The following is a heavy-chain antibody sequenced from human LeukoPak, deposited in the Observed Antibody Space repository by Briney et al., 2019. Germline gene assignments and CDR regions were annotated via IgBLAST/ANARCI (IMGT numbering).Heavy chain of an antibody. J-gene: IGHJ4*02. CDR1: GFSFSSYG. V-gene: IGHV3-30*02. CDR3: AKCSAGNCDIDY. Sequence: GGSLRLTCAASGFSFSSYGMHWVRQAPGKGLEWLTFIWFDGSQTYYADSVKGRFTISRDNSKNTLYLQMNSLRTEDTAMYYCAKCSAGNCDIDYWGQGTLVTVSS. CDR2: IWFDGSQT. D-gene: IGHD2-15*01.